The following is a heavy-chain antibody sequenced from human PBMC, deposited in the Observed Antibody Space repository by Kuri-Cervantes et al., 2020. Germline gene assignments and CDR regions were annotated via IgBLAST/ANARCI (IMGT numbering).Heavy chain of an antibody. CDR2: ISGSGGST. D-gene: IGHD1-1*01. V-gene: IGHV3-23*01. CDR3: ARVTTGTTSRGGYYYYGMDV. CDR1: GFTFSSYA. J-gene: IGHJ6*02. Sequence: GESLKISCAASGFTFSSYAMSWVRQAPGKGLEWVSAISGSGGSTYYADSVKGRFTISRDNSKNTLYLQMNSLRAEDTAVYYCARVTTGTTSRGGYYYYGMDVWAQGTSATFPS.